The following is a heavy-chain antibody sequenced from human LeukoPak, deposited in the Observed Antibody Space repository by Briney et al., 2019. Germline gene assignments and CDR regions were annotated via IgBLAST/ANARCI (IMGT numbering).Heavy chain of an antibody. V-gene: IGHV4-59*01. Sequence: PSEPLSLTYSVSCSSISSNYWSCIRQPPGKRLKGIGYINYSGSTNYNPSLKSRDTISVDTSKNQFSLKVTSVTAADTGVYYCARGSDSSTLNWFDPWGQGTLVTVSS. D-gene: IGHD6-13*01. CDR3: ARGSDSSTLNWFDP. CDR2: INYSGST. J-gene: IGHJ5*02. CDR1: CSSISSNY.